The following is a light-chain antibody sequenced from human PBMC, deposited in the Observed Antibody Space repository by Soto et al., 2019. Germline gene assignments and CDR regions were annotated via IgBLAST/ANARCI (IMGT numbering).Light chain of an antibody. J-gene: IGKJ5*01. CDR1: QSVSSTY. Sequence: EIVLTQSPGTLSLSPGERATLSCRASQSVSSTYLAWYQLQPGQAPRLIIYGASSRATGIPDRFSGSGSGTDFTLTISRLEPEDFAVYYCQQYGNSRGITFDQGTRLEIK. CDR2: GAS. CDR3: QQYGNSRGIT. V-gene: IGKV3-20*01.